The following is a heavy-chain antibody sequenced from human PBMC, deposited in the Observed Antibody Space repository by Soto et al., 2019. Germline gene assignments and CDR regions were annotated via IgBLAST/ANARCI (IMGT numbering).Heavy chain of an antibody. CDR1: GFTFSSYG. V-gene: IGHV3-30*18. CDR3: AKDPTAKDYYYYGMDV. D-gene: IGHD6-25*01. Sequence: GGSLRLSCAASGFTFSSYGMHWVRQAPGKGLEWVAVISYDGSNKYYADSVKGGFTISRDNSKKTLYLQMNSLRAEDTAVYYCAKDPTAKDYYYYGMDVWGQGTTVTVSS. J-gene: IGHJ6*02. CDR2: ISYDGSNK.